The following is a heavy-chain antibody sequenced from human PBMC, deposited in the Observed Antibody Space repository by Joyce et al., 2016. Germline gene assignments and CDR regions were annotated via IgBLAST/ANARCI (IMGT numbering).Heavy chain of an antibody. D-gene: IGHD3-16*01. Sequence: EVQLVQSGGEVKKPGESLKISCKGVGYSFTSYWLGWVRQMPGKGLELMGISNPEDSDTRYSPSFQGQVTISVDRSIKTAHLRWGSLRASDTARYYCARSAVRGTLSPFFDYWGQGSLVTVSS. CDR2: SNPEDSDT. J-gene: IGHJ4*02. V-gene: IGHV5-51*01. CDR3: ARSAVRGTLSPFFDY. CDR1: GYSFTSYW.